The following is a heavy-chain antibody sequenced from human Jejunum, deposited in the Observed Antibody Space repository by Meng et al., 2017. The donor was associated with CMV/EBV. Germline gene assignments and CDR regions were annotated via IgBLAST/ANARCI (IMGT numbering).Heavy chain of an antibody. Sequence: CKASGGTFNSFTIFWVRHAPGQGLQSLGGIIPIFGTSHYAQKFQGRVTITTDESTSTVYMELNGLRSDDTALYYCTMYQNWGETDYWGQGTLVTVSS. CDR3: TMYQNWGETDY. CDR2: IIPIFGTS. D-gene: IGHD7-27*01. CDR1: GGTFNSFT. J-gene: IGHJ4*02. V-gene: IGHV1-69*05.